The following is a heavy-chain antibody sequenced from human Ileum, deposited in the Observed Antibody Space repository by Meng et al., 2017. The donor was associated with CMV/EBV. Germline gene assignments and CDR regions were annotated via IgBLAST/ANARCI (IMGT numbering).Heavy chain of an antibody. Sequence: APRRGSGPGMWKPSQTLSLTCTVSGGSIISGSYYWNWIRQPAGKGLEWIGRIYTSGSTNYNPSLKSRVTISIDTSKNQFSLKLSSVTAADTAVYYCARDGAHLAAFDYWGRGTLVTVSS. D-gene: IGHD6-13*01. CDR3: ARDGAHLAAFDY. V-gene: IGHV4-61*02. CDR2: IYTSGST. J-gene: IGHJ4*02. CDR1: GGSIISGSYY.